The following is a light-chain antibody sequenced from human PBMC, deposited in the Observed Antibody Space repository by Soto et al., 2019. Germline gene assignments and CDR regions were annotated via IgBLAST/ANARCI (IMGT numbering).Light chain of an antibody. CDR3: QQYGPSPTT. Sequence: EIVLTQSPGTLSLSPGERATLSCRASQSVRSNYLAWYQQKPCQAPRLLIYGASSRATGIPDRFSGSGSGTDFTLTINRLEPEDFAVYYCQQYGPSPTTFGQGTKVEIK. V-gene: IGKV3-20*01. CDR2: GAS. CDR1: QSVRSNY. J-gene: IGKJ1*01.